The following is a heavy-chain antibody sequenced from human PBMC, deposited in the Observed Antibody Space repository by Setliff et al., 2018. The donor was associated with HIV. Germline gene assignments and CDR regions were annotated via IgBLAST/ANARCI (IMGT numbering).Heavy chain of an antibody. D-gene: IGHD2-15*01. V-gene: IGHV4-30-4*08. CDR1: GGSISSGDYY. CDR2: IYYSGST. J-gene: IGHJ5*02. Sequence: SETLSLTCTVSGGSISSGDYYWSWIRQPPGKGLEWIGYIYYSGSTYYNPSLESRLTISVDTAKNQFSLKLSSVTAADTAVYYCAAATTLLSPRAWGQGTLVTVSS. CDR3: AAATTLLSPRA.